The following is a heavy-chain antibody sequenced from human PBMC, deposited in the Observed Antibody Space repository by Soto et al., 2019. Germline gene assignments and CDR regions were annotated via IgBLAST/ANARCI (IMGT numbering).Heavy chain of an antibody. J-gene: IGHJ5*02. CDR3: ARGPLGVQWFDP. Sequence: GASVKVSFQASGYTFTSYYIHWVRQAPGQGLEWMGIINPSGGSTSYAQKFQGRVTMTRDTSTSTVYMELSSLRSEDTAVYYCARGPLGVQWFDPWGQGTLVTVSS. CDR1: GYTFTSYY. V-gene: IGHV1-46*01. CDR2: INPSGGST. D-gene: IGHD6-6*01.